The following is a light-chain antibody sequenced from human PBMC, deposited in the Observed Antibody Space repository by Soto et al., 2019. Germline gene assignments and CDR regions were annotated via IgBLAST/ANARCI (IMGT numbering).Light chain of an antibody. Sequence: EIVLTQSPATLSLSPGEGATLSCRASQSVSSYLAWYQQKPGQAPRLLIYDASNRATGIPARFSGSGSGTDFTLTISSLEPEDFAVYYCQQRSNWPRTFGQGTNVDIK. V-gene: IGKV3-11*01. CDR3: QQRSNWPRT. J-gene: IGKJ1*01. CDR1: QSVSSY. CDR2: DAS.